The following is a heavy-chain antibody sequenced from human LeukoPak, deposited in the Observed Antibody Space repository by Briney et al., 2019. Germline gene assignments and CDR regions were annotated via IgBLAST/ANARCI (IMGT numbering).Heavy chain of an antibody. J-gene: IGHJ4*02. Sequence: GGSLRLSCAASGFTFSIYAMRLVRQAPGKGLEWVSAISGSGGNTYYADSVKGRFTISRDNSKNTLYLHVNSLRAEDTAVYYCAKDRRGCTSTSCYYRFDYWGQGTLVTVSS. CDR2: ISGSGGNT. CDR3: AKDRRGCTSTSCYYRFDY. V-gene: IGHV3-23*01. D-gene: IGHD2-2*01. CDR1: GFTFSIYA.